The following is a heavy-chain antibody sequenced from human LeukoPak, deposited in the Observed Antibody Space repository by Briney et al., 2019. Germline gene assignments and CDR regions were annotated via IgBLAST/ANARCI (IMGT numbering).Heavy chain of an antibody. CDR1: GFTFSSYG. V-gene: IGHV3-30*02. CDR3: AKESWGYCSGGSCYFY. D-gene: IGHD2-15*01. Sequence: AGGSLRLSCAASGFTFSSYGMHWVRQAPGKGLEWVAFIRYDGSNKYYADSVKGRFTISRDNSKNTLYLQMNSLRAEDTAVYYCAKESWGYCSGGSCYFYWGQGTLVTVSS. CDR2: IRYDGSNK. J-gene: IGHJ4*02.